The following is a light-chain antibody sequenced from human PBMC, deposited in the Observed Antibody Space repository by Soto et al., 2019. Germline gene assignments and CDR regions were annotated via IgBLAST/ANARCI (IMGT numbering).Light chain of an antibody. J-gene: IGLJ1*01. Sequence: QSVLTQPASVSGSPGQSITISCTGTSSDVGVYNFVSWYQHHPGKAPKLMIHGVSNRPPGVSNRFSASKSGNTASLTISGLQAEDEAEYYCSSYTTSSTLVFGSGTKLTVL. CDR2: GVS. CDR1: SSDVGVYNF. V-gene: IGLV2-14*03. CDR3: SSYTTSSTLV.